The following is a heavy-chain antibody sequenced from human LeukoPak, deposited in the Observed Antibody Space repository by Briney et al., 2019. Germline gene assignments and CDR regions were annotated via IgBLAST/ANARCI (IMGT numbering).Heavy chain of an antibody. CDR1: GGPFSGYY. CDR3: ARARGDYYDSSGYYSAFDY. D-gene: IGHD3-22*01. CDR2: INHSGSA. V-gene: IGHV4-34*01. J-gene: IGHJ4*02. Sequence: TSETLSLTCAVYGGPFSGYYWSWISQPPGKGLEWIGEINHSGSANYNPSLKSRVTISVDMSKNQFSLKLNSVTAADTAVYYCARARGDYYDSSGYYSAFDYWGQGTLVTVSS.